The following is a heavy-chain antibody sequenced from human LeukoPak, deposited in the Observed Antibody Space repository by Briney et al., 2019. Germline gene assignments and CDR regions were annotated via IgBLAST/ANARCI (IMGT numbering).Heavy chain of an antibody. CDR3: ARRRRLRGYYDCKVVGYFDY. D-gene: IGHD3-22*01. V-gene: IGHV4-59*08. CDR2: IYFSVST. Sequence: PETLSLTCTLSGGSTSSYYWSWIRQPPEKRLGWICYIYFSVSTNYNPSLKSRVTISVDTSKNQFSLKLSSVTAADTAVYYCARRRRLRGYYDCKVVGYFDYWGQGTLVTVSS. J-gene: IGHJ4*02. CDR1: GGSTSSYY.